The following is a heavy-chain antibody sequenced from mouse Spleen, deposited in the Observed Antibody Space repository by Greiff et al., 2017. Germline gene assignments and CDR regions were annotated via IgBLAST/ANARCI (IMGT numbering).Heavy chain of an antibody. CDR1: GFNFTDYY. CDR3: ARDGYEYAMDY. V-gene: IGHV14-2*01. D-gene: IGHD2-2*01. J-gene: IGHJ4*01. CDR2: IDPEDGET. Sequence: EVQLQQSGAELVKPGASVKLSCTASGFNFTDYYMHWVKQRPEQGLEWIGRIDPEDGETKYAAKFQGKATITADTSSNTAYLQLSSLTSEDTAVYYCARDGYEYAMDYWGQGTSVTVSS.